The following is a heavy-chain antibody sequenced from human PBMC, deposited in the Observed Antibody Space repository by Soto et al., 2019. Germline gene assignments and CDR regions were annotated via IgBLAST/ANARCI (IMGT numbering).Heavy chain of an antibody. CDR1: GYTFTSYD. CDR2: MNPNSGNT. CDR3: ARVGYDILTGYEYYYYYYMDV. D-gene: IGHD3-9*01. J-gene: IGHJ6*03. Sequence: GASVKVSCKASGYTFTSYDINWVRQATGQGLEWMGWMNPNSGNTGYAQKFQGRVTMTRNTSISTAYMELSSLRSGDTAVYYCARVGYDILTGYEYYYYYYMDVWGKGTTVTVS. V-gene: IGHV1-8*01.